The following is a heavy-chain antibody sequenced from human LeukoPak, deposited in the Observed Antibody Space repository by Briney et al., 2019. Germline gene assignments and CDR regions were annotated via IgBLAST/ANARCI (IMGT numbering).Heavy chain of an antibody. CDR3: AGNYGGNSNY. J-gene: IGHJ4*02. CDR2: IKQDGTEK. CDR1: GFTFSSYS. D-gene: IGHD4-23*01. V-gene: IGHV3-7*04. Sequence: PGGSLRLSCAASGFTFSSYSMNWVRQAPGKGLEWVANIKQDGTEKNYVDSVKGRFTISRDNAKNSLYLQMNSLRAEDTAVYYCAGNYGGNSNYWGQGTQVTVSS.